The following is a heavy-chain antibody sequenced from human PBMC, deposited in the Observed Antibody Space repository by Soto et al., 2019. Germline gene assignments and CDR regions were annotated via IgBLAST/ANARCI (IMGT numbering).Heavy chain of an antibody. CDR3: AREVYDFWSGSGNNWFDP. CDR1: GFTFSSYW. CDR2: INSDGSST. J-gene: IGHJ5*02. D-gene: IGHD3-3*01. V-gene: IGHV3-74*01. Sequence: GGSLRLSCAASGFTFSSYWMHWVRQAPAKGLVWISRINSDGSSTSYVDSVKGRFTISRDNAKNTLFLQMNSLRAEDTAVYYCAREVYDFWSGSGNNWFDPWGQGTLVTVSS.